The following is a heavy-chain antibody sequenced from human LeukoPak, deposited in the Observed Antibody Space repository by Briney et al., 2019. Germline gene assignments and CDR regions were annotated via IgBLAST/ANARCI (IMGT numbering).Heavy chain of an antibody. CDR1: GFTFSSYS. CDR3: ARAAYGSGSYYNPDFDY. CDR2: ISSSSSTI. Sequence: GGSLRLSCSASGFTFSSYSMNWVRQAPGKGLEWVSYISSSSSTIYYADSVKGRFTISRDNAKNSLYLQMNSLRAEDTAVYYCARAAYGSGSYYNPDFDYWGQGTLVTVSS. V-gene: IGHV3-48*04. D-gene: IGHD3-10*01. J-gene: IGHJ4*02.